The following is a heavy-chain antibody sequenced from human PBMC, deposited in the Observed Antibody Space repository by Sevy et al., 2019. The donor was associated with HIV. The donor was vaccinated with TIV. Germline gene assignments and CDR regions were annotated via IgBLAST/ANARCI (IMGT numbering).Heavy chain of an antibody. CDR2: IKQDGSEK. D-gene: IGHD1-26*01. CDR1: GFTFSSYW. Sequence: GSLRLSCAASGFTFSSYWMSWVRQAPGKGLEWVANIKQDGSEKYYVDSVKGRFTISRDNAKNSLYLQMNSLRAEDTAVYYCATVNSGSYYVSWFDPWGQGTLVTVSS. CDR3: ATVNSGSYYVSWFDP. J-gene: IGHJ5*02. V-gene: IGHV3-7*01.